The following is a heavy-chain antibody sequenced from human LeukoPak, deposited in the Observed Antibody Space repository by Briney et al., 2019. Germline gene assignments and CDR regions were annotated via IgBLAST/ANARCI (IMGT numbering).Heavy chain of an antibody. CDR2: LFTGGNA. CDR3: ARGLRWDSGNDWGPEH. CDR1: GDSMNGYY. Sequence: PSETLSLTCSVSGDSMNGYYWIWIRQTAGGGLEWVGRLFTGGNAECNPSLKSRVTMSVQTSKSQFSLKLTSVTAADTAIYYCARGLRWDSGNDWGPEHWGQGVLVTVSS. D-gene: IGHD5-12*01. V-gene: IGHV4-4*07. J-gene: IGHJ4*02.